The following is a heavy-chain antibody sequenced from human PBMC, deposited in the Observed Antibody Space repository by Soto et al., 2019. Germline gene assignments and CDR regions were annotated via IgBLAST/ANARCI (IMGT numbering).Heavy chain of an antibody. Sequence: QVQLVQSGAEVKKPGASVKVSCKASGYSFTDYHIHWVRQAPGQGLEWLGRINPKSGGTSTAQKFQGWVPITTDTAISTASMELTRLTSDDTAIYYCARGDSTDCSNGVCSFFYNHDMDVWGQGTTVTVSS. D-gene: IGHD2-8*01. J-gene: IGHJ6*02. CDR1: GYSFTDYH. CDR2: INPKSGGT. V-gene: IGHV1-2*04. CDR3: ARGDSTDCSNGVCSFFYNHDMDV.